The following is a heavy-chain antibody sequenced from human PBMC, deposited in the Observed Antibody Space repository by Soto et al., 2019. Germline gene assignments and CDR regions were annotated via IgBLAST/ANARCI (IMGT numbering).Heavy chain of an antibody. J-gene: IGHJ5*02. D-gene: IGHD6-13*01. CDR1: GYTFSNYY. CDR2: INPRDGST. CDR3: ARSGNSWSQNWFDP. Sequence: GASVKVSCKASGYTFSNYYMHWVRQAPGQGLEWMGIINPRDGSTSYAQKFQGRVTMTRDTSTSTVYMELSSLRSGDTAVYYCARSGNSWSQNWFDPWGQGTQVTVYS. V-gene: IGHV1-46*01.